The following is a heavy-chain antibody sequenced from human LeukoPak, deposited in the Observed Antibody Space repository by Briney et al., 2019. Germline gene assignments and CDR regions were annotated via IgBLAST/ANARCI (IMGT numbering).Heavy chain of an antibody. CDR3: ARVLTIFGVVSTPDY. J-gene: IGHJ4*02. CDR2: ISAYNGNT. Sequence: ASVKVSCKASGYTFTSYCISGVRQAPGQGLEWMGWISAYNGNTNYAQKLQGRVTMTTDTSTSTAYMELRSLRSDDTAVYYCARVLTIFGVVSTPDYWGQGTLVTVSS. V-gene: IGHV1-18*01. D-gene: IGHD3-3*01. CDR1: GYTFTSYC.